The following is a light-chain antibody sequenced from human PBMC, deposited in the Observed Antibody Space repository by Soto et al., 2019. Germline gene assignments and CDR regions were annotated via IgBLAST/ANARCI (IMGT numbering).Light chain of an antibody. Sequence: DIPMTQSPSSVSASVGDRVTITCRASQDISRWLAWYQQKPGKAPELLIQAASSLQSGVPSRFSGSGSGTDFTLTISSLQPEDFATYYCQQANSFPFTFGPGTKVDIK. J-gene: IGKJ3*01. CDR3: QQANSFPFT. CDR2: AAS. V-gene: IGKV1-12*01. CDR1: QDISRW.